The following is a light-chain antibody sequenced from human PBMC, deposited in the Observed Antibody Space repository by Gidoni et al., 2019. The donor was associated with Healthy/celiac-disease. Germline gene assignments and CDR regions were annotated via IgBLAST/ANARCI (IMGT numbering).Light chain of an antibody. CDR1: QSVSSY. Sequence: EIVLTQSPATLSLSPGERATLSCRASQSVSSYLAWYQQKPGQAPRLLIYDASNRATGIPARFSGSGSGTDFTLTISSIEPEDCAVYYCQQRSNWPPYTFGQGTKLEIK. V-gene: IGKV3-11*01. CDR3: QQRSNWPPYT. CDR2: DAS. J-gene: IGKJ2*01.